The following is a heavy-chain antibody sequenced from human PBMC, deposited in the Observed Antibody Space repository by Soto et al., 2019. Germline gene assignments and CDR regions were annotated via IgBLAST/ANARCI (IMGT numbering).Heavy chain of an antibody. CDR2: ISAYNGNT. Sequence: QVQLVQSGAEVKKPGASVKVSCKASGYTFTSYGISWVRQAPGQGLEWMGWISAYNGNTNYAQKLQGRVTMTTDTSTSRAYMELRGLRSDDTAVYYRARGGGSHHPYNWFDPWGQGTLVTVSS. CDR3: ARGGGSHHPYNWFDP. D-gene: IGHD3-16*01. J-gene: IGHJ5*02. V-gene: IGHV1-18*01. CDR1: GYTFTSYG.